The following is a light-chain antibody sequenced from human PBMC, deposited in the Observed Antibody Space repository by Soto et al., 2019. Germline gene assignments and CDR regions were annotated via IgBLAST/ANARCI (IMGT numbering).Light chain of an antibody. V-gene: IGKV3-20*01. Sequence: EIVLTQSPGTLSLSPGERATLSCRASQSVSSSYLAWYQQKPGQAPMLLIYGASSRATGIPDRFSGSGSGTDFTLTISRLEPEDFAVYYCQQYGSPLFTFGPGTKVDIK. CDR1: QSVSSSY. CDR2: GAS. J-gene: IGKJ3*01. CDR3: QQYGSPLFT.